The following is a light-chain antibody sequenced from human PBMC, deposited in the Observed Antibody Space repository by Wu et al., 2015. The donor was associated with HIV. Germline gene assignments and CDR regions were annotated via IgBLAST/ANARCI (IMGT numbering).Light chain of an antibody. CDR3: QHYGTSPQVT. CDR2: AAS. V-gene: IGKV3-20*01. CDR1: QSVSGSF. Sequence: ETVLTQSPGVLSLSPGQRATLSCRASQSVSGSFLAWYQHKPGQAPRLLISAASSRAAGIPDRFSGSASGRDFTLTINRLETEDFAVYYCQHYGTSPQVTFGGGTKVEIK. J-gene: IGKJ4*01.